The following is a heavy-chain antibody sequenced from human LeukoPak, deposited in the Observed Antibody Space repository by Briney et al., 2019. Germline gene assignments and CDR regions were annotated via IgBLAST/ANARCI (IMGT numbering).Heavy chain of an antibody. CDR3: ARDTVNHYMDV. CDR2: INPNSGGT. J-gene: IGHJ6*03. CDR1: GYTFTDYY. D-gene: IGHD4-17*01. V-gene: IGHV1-2*02. Sequence: ASVKVSCKASGYTFTDYYIHWVRQAPGQGLEWMGWINPNSGGTNYAQKFQGRVTMTRDTSISTAYMELSRLRSDDTAMYYCARDTVNHYMDVWGKGTTVTVSS.